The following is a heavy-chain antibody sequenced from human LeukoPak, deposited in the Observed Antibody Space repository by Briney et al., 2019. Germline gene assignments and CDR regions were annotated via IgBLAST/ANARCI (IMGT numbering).Heavy chain of an antibody. Sequence: GGSLRLSCAASGFTFSNAWMSWVRQAPGKGMEWVGRIKSKTDGGTTDYAAPVKGRFTISRDDSKNTLYLQMNSLKTEDTAVYYCTTEACSRTSCYGEFDYWGQGTLVTVSS. V-gene: IGHV3-15*01. J-gene: IGHJ4*02. D-gene: IGHD2-2*01. CDR3: TTEACSRTSCYGEFDY. CDR2: IKSKTDGGTT. CDR1: GFTFSNAW.